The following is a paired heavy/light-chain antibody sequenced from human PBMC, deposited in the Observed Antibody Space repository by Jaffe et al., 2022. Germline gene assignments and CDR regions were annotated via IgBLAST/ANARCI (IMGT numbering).Heavy chain of an antibody. J-gene: IGHJ4*02. CDR2: ISSSGSTI. V-gene: IGHV3-48*03. D-gene: IGHD3-9*01. CDR3: ARVQGETYYDILTGSWGLDY. Sequence: EVQLVESGGGLVQPGGSLRLSCAASGFTFSSYEMNWVRQAPGKGLEWVSYISSSGSTIYYADSVKGRFTISRDNAKNSLYLQMNSLRAEDTAVYYCARVQGETYYDILTGSWGLDYWGQGTLVTVSS. CDR1: GFTFSSYE.
Light chain of an antibody. J-gene: IGKJ2*01. CDR3: QQRSNWPAMYT. CDR1: QSVSSY. Sequence: EIVLTQSPATLSLSPGERATLSCRASQSVSSYLAWYQQKPGQAPRLLIYDASNRATGIPARFSGSGSGTDFTLTISSLEPEDFAVYYCQQRSNWPAMYTFGQGTKLEIK. CDR2: DAS. V-gene: IGKV3-11*01.